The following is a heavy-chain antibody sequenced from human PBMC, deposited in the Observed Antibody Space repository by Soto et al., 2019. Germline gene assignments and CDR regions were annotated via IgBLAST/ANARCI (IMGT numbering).Heavy chain of an antibody. Sequence: SETLSLTCTVSGGSISSSSYYWGWIRQPSGKGLEWIGSIYYSGSTYYNPSLKSRVTISVDTSKNQFSLKLSSVTAADTAMYYCVKDVVFWPWGQGTLVTVSS. CDR3: VKDVVFWP. CDR1: GGSISSSSYY. CDR2: IYYSGST. V-gene: IGHV4-39*02. D-gene: IGHD2-15*01. J-gene: IGHJ4*02.